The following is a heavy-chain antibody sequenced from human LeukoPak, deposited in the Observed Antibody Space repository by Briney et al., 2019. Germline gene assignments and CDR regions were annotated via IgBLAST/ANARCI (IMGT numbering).Heavy chain of an antibody. D-gene: IGHD4-17*01. V-gene: IGHV1-46*01. Sequence: GASVKVSCKASGYTFTSYYMHWVRQAPGQGLEWMGIINPSGGSTSYAQKFQGRVTMTRDTSTSTVYMELSSLRSEDTAVYYCARDPSTVTTAWNYYYYYGMDVWGQGTTVTVSS. CDR1: GYTFTSYY. J-gene: IGHJ6*02. CDR2: INPSGGST. CDR3: ARDPSTVTTAWNYYYYYGMDV.